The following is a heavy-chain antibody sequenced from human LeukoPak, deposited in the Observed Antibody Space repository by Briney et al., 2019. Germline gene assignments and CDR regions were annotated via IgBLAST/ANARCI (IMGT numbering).Heavy chain of an antibody. Sequence: GGSLRLSCAASGFTASSNYMSWVRQAPGKGLEWVSVIYSGGNTYYADSVKGRFTISRDNSKNTLYLQMNSLRADDTAVYYCAREMVGSGYAFDIWGQGTMVTVSS. CDR1: GFTASSNY. V-gene: IGHV3-53*01. CDR3: AREMVGSGYAFDI. J-gene: IGHJ3*02. CDR2: IYSGGNT. D-gene: IGHD3-22*01.